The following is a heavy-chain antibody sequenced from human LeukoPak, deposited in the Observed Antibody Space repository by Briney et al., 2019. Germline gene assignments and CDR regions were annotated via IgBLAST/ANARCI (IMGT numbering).Heavy chain of an antibody. CDR2: IKPDGSEK. CDR3: ARAHSAWPPAFDI. Sequence: GGSLRLSCAASGFTFSIYWMTWVRQAPGKGLEWVANIKPDGSEKNYVDSVKGRFTISRDNAKNSLYLQVSSLRAEDTAVYYCARAHSAWPPAFDIWGQGTMVTVSS. CDR1: GFTFSIYW. V-gene: IGHV3-7*01. J-gene: IGHJ3*02. D-gene: IGHD2-15*01.